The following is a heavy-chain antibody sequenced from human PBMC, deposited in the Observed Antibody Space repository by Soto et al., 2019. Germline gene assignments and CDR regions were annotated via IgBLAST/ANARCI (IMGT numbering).Heavy chain of an antibody. V-gene: IGHV1-69*13. CDR3: ARGRKWELPAFDI. CDR2: IIPIFGTA. J-gene: IGHJ3*02. D-gene: IGHD1-26*01. Sequence: SVKVCCRASGCTCSSYPVSWVRQATGQGLEWMGGIIPIFGTAHYAQKFQGRGTITADESTSTAYMELSSLRSEDRGVYYCARGRKWELPAFDIWGQGRMGTVSS. CDR1: GCTCSSYP.